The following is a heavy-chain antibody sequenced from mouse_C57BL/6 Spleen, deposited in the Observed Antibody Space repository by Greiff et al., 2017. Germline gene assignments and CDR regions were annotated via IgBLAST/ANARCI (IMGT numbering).Heavy chain of an antibody. J-gene: IGHJ2*01. CDR3: AREELGRGDFDY. V-gene: IGHV1-55*01. D-gene: IGHD4-1*01. CDR2: IYPGSGST. CDR1: GYTFTSYW. Sequence: VQLQQPGAELVKPGASVKMSCKASGYTFTSYWITWVKQRPGQGLEWIGDIYPGSGSTNYNEKFKSKATLTVDKSSSTAYMQLSSLTSEDSAVYYCAREELGRGDFDYWGQGTTLTVSS.